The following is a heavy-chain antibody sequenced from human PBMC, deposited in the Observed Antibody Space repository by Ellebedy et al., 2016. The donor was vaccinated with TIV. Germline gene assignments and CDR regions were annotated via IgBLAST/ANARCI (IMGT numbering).Heavy chain of an antibody. D-gene: IGHD3-10*01. V-gene: IGHV1-69*01. CDR2: IFGTA. CDR3: ARDFLRAPDGSESYNNWFDP. J-gene: IGHJ5*02. Sequence: IFGTANYAQKFQDGVTITADESTRTAYMELSSLRSEDTAVYYCARDFLRAPDGSESYNNWFDPWGQGTLVTVSS.